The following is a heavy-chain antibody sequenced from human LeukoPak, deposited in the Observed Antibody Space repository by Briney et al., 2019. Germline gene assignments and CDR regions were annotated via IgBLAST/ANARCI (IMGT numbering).Heavy chain of an antibody. D-gene: IGHD2-2*01. J-gene: IGHJ6*03. CDR2: ISTSSSHI. Sequence: GGSLRLSCTASGFTFSFYMMNWVRQAPGKGLEWVSSISTSSSHIYYADSLKGRFTVSRDNAKNTLYLQMNSLRAEDTAVYYCATSTTCYALSGCYYYYMDVWGKGTTVTVSS. CDR1: GFTFSFYM. CDR3: ATSTTCYALSGCYYYYMDV. V-gene: IGHV3-21*04.